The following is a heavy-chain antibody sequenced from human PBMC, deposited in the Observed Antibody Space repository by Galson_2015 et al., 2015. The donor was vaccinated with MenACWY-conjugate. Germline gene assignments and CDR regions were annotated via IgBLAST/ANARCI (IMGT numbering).Heavy chain of an antibody. CDR1: SGSISSSSYY. D-gene: IGHD2-2*01. CDR2: IYYSGST. J-gene: IGHJ6*03. Sequence: LSLTCTVSSGSISSSSYYWGWIRQPPGKGLEWIGTMEWIGAIYYSGSTYYNPSLKSRVTISVDTSKNQFSLKMSSVSAADTAVYYCARHRVVGYCSSTRCPLPGGYYMDVWGKGTTVTVSS. V-gene: IGHV4-39*01. CDR3: ARHRVVGYCSSTRCPLPGGYYMDV.